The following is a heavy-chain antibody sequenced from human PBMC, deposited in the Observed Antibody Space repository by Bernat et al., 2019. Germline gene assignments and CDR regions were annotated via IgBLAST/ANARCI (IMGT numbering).Heavy chain of an antibody. Sequence: EVQLVESGGGLVKPGGSLRLSCAASGFTFSNAWMSWVRQAPGKGLEWVGRIKSKTDGGTTDYAAPVKGRFTISRDNAKNSLYLQMNSLRAEDTAVYYCARDRTDTMVRGEGSYYYYYGMDVWGQGTTVTVSS. CDR2: IKSKTDGGTT. CDR3: ARDRTDTMVRGEGSYYYYYGMDV. D-gene: IGHD3-10*01. CDR1: GFTFSNAW. V-gene: IGHV3-15*01. J-gene: IGHJ6*02.